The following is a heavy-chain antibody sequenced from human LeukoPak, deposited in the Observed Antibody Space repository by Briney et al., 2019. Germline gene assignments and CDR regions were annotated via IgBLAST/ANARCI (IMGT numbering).Heavy chain of an antibody. J-gene: IGHJ4*02. CDR2: IYYSGST. CDR1: GGSISSSSYY. D-gene: IGHD3-22*01. Sequence: SETLSLTCTVYGGSISSSSYYWGWIRQPPGKGLEWIGGIYYSGSTYYNPSFKSRVTMSVDPSKNQFSLKLSSVTVADTATYYCVRQGTNSGYYLLDYWGQGHLVIVSS. CDR3: VRQGTNSGYYLLDY. V-gene: IGHV4-39*01.